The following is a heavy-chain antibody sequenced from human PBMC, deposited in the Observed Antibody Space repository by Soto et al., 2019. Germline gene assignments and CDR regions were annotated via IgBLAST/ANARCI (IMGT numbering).Heavy chain of an antibody. CDR1: NYSVRSAPY. Sequence: SETLSLPCVVSNYSVRSAPYCGCIRQPPGKGLEWVGSIFHSGNTYSNPSLKSRVTISVDTSKNQFSLKLRSVTAADTAMYYCARMILGTPNWIDPWGHGILVTVSS. CDR3: ARMILGTPNWIDP. CDR2: IFHSGNT. V-gene: IGHV4-38-2*01. D-gene: IGHD3-16*01. J-gene: IGHJ5*02.